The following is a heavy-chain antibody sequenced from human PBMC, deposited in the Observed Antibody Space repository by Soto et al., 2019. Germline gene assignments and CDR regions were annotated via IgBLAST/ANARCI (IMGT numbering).Heavy chain of an antibody. CDR2: IYNSEST. V-gene: IGHV4-59*08. J-gene: IGHJ4*02. CDR1: GGSISSYY. D-gene: IGHD2-15*01. Sequence: ASETLSLTCTVSGGSISSYYWSWMRQPPGKGLEWIGYIYNSESTNYNPSLKSRVTVSVDTSKNQFSLKLSSVTAADTAVYYCARRSNIAPYFDYWGQGTLVTVSS. CDR3: ARRSNIAPYFDY.